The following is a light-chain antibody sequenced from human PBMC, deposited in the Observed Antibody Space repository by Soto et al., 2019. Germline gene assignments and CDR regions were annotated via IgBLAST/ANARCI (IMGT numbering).Light chain of an antibody. Sequence: EIVLTQSPGTLSLSPGERATLSCRASQSVSSSYLAWYQQKPGQAPRLLIYGAYSRATGIQDRFSGSGCGTDFAITISSREPVDFAVYYCQQYGSSSFTFGPGTRVDIK. J-gene: IGKJ3*01. CDR2: GAY. V-gene: IGKV3-20*01. CDR3: QQYGSSSFT. CDR1: QSVSSSY.